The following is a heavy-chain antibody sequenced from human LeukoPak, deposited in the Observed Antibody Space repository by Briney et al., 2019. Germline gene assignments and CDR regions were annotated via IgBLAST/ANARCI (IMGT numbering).Heavy chain of an antibody. D-gene: IGHD3-3*01. CDR3: ARDGEWLRPNDY. Sequence: ASVKVSCKASGYTFTSYDINWVRQATGQGLEWMGWMNPNSGNTGYAQKFQGRVTITRNTSISTAYMELSSLRSEDTAVYYCARDGEWLRPNDYWGQGTLVTVSS. J-gene: IGHJ4*02. V-gene: IGHV1-8*03. CDR2: MNPNSGNT. CDR1: GYTFTSYD.